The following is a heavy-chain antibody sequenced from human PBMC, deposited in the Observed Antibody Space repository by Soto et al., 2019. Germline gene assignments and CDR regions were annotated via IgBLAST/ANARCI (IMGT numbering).Heavy chain of an antibody. CDR2: IIPIFGTA. Sequence: QVQLVQSGAEVKKPGSSVKVSCKASGGTFSSYAISWVRQAPGQGLEWMGGIIPIFGTANYAQKFQGRVTITTEEPAKTDYEELRSLEYRVNGVDYCASGNIVLVPPAIIYYGMDLWGQGTTVNVSS. J-gene: IGHJ6*02. CDR3: ASGNIVLVPPAIIYYGMDL. D-gene: IGHD2-2*01. V-gene: IGHV1-69*05. CDR1: GGTFSSYA.